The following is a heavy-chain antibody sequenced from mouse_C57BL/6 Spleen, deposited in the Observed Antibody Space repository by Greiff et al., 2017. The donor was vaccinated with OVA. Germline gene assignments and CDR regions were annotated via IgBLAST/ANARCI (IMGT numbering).Heavy chain of an antibody. CDR2: INPSTGGT. J-gene: IGHJ2*01. CDR3: ARVGFGYCYGSSPYYFDY. V-gene: IGHV1-42*01. Sequence: EVQLQQSGPELVKPGASVKISCKASGYSFTGYYMNWVKQSPEKSLEWIGEINPSTGGTTYNQKFKAKATLTVDKSSSTAYMQLKSLTYDDSAVYYCARVGFGYCYGSSPYYFDYWGQGTTLTVSS. CDR1: GYSFTGYY. D-gene: IGHD1-1*01.